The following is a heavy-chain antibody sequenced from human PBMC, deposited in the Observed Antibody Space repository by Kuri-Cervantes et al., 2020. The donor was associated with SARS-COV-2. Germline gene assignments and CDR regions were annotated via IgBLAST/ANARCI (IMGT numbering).Heavy chain of an antibody. J-gene: IGHJ5*02. CDR1: GGSFSGYY. Sequence: GSLRLSCAVYGGSFSGYYWSWIRQPPGKGLEWIGEINHSGSTNHNPSLKSRVTISVDTSKNQFSLKLSSVTAADTAVYYCARVGHHFSTDFWSGYREASNWFDPWGQGTLVTVSS. CDR2: INHSGST. V-gene: IGHV4-34*01. CDR3: ARVGHHFSTDFWSGYREASNWFDP. D-gene: IGHD3-3*01.